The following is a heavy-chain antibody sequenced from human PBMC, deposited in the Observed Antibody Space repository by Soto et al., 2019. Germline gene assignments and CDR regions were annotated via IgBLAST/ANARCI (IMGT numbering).Heavy chain of an antibody. Sequence: GGSLRLSCAASGFTFSSYAMSWVRQAPGKGLEWVSAISGSGGSTYYADSVKGRFTISRDNSKNTLYLQMNSLRAEDTAVYYCAKGKGTIATYYYGMDVWGQGTTVTVSS. CDR1: GFTFSSYA. CDR3: AKGKGTIATYYYGMDV. J-gene: IGHJ6*02. D-gene: IGHD3-9*01. CDR2: ISGSGGST. V-gene: IGHV3-23*01.